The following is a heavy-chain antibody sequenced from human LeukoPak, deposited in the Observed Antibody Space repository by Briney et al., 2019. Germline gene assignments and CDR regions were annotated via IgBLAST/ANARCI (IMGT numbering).Heavy chain of an antibody. D-gene: IGHD4-17*01. J-gene: IGHJ4*02. V-gene: IGHV3-21*04. CDR2: ISSSSSYI. Sequence: GGSLRLSCAASGFTFSSYSMNWVRQAPGKGLEWVSSISSSSSYIYYADSVKGRFTISRDNAKNSLYLQMNSLRAEDTAVYYCARDLGDYGDYGAFDYWGQGTLVTVSS. CDR1: GFTFSSYS. CDR3: ARDLGDYGDYGAFDY.